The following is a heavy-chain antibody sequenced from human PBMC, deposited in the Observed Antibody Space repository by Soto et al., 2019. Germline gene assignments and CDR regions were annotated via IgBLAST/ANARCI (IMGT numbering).Heavy chain of an antibody. V-gene: IGHV4-39*01. D-gene: IGHD3-10*01. CDR2: IYYLGNT. J-gene: IGHJ4*02. CDR1: GGSISSSSSY. CDR3: ARRPLVRGIIPYYFDS. Sequence: PSETLSLTCTVSGGSISSSSSYWGWIRQPPGKGLEWVGSIYYLGNTYYNPSLGSRVTISVDTSKNQFSLNLSSVTAADTAVYFCARRPLVRGIIPYYFDSWGQGTLVTVSS.